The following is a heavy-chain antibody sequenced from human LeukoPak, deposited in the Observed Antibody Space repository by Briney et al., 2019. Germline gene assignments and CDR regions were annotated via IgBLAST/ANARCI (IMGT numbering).Heavy chain of an antibody. V-gene: IGHV3-23*01. D-gene: IGHD2-2*01. J-gene: IGHJ6*03. CDR3: AKYREYQLLLGGNYYMGV. CDR2: ISGSGVST. Sequence: PGGSLRLSCAASGFTFSSYAMSWVRQAPGKGLEWVSAISGSGVSTYYADSVKGRFTISRDISENTLYLQMNSLRAEDTAVYYCAKYREYQLLLGGNYYMGVWGKGTTVTVSS. CDR1: GFTFSSYA.